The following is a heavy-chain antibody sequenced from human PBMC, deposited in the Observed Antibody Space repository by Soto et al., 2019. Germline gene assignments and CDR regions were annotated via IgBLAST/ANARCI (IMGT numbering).Heavy chain of an antibody. V-gene: IGHV3-23*01. Sequence: GGSLRLSCAASGFTFSSYAMSWFRQTPGKGLEWVSGISGSGGSTYYADSAEGRFTISRDNSKSTLSLQMNSLRAEDTAVYYCAKDVYGSGTYNSFDIWGQGTMVTVSS. D-gene: IGHD3-10*01. CDR1: GFTFSSYA. CDR2: ISGSGGST. CDR3: AKDVYGSGTYNSFDI. J-gene: IGHJ3*02.